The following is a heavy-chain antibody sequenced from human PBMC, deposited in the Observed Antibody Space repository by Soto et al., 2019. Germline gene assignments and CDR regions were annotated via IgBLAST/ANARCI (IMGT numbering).Heavy chain of an antibody. CDR3: ARGRKGITLVRGVILDY. CDR2: IIPVLGIA. D-gene: IGHD3-10*01. Sequence: SVKVSCKTSGGTLSDYTISWVRQAPGQGLEWVGRIIPVLGIANTAQKFQGRVTITADKSTSTVYMELSSLRSEDTAVYYCARGRKGITLVRGVILDYWGQGTPVTVFS. J-gene: IGHJ4*02. CDR1: GGTLSDYT. V-gene: IGHV1-69*02.